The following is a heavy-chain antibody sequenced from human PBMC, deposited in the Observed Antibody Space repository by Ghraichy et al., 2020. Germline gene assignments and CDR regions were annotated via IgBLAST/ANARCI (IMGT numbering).Heavy chain of an antibody. V-gene: IGHV3-21*01. J-gene: IGHJ6*02. CDR1: GFTFSSYS. CDR2: ISSSSSYI. Sequence: GESLNISCAASGFTFSSYSMNWVRQAPGKGLEWVSSISSSSSYIYYADSVKGRFTISRDNAKNSLYLQMNSLRAEDTAVYYCAREVPSYYGMDVWGQGTTVTVSS. CDR3: AREVPSYYGMDV. D-gene: IGHD1-1*01.